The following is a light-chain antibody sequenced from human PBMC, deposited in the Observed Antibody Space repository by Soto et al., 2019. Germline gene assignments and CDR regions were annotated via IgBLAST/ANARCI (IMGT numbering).Light chain of an antibody. CDR3: QQYNNWPPGT. CDR2: GAS. J-gene: IGKJ5*01. V-gene: IGKV3-15*01. CDR1: QSVSSN. Sequence: EIVMTQSPATLSVSPGGRATLSSRASQSVSSNLAWYQQKPGQAPRLLIYGASTRATGIPARFSGSGSGTEFTLTISSLQSEDFAVYYCQQYNNWPPGTFGQGTRLEIK.